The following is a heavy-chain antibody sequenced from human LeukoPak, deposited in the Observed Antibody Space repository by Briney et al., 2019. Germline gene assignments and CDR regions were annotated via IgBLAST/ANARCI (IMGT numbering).Heavy chain of an antibody. CDR3: AVIHSSSWFDY. CDR2: INPNSGGT. Sequence: VASVKVSCKASGYTFTGYYMHWARQAPGQGLEWMGWINPNSGGTNYAQKFQGRVTMTRDTSISTAYMELSRLRSDDTAVYYCAVIHSSSWFDYWGQGTLVTVSS. CDR1: GYTFTGYY. V-gene: IGHV1-2*02. D-gene: IGHD6-13*01. J-gene: IGHJ4*02.